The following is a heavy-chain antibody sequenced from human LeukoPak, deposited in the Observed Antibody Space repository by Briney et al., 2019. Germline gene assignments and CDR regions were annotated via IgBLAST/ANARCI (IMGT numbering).Heavy chain of an antibody. D-gene: IGHD6-19*01. CDR1: GFTFSSYS. V-gene: IGHV3-48*01. Sequence: PGGSLRLSCAASGFTFSSYSMNWVRQAPGKGLEWVSYISSSSSTIYYADSVKGRFTTSRDNAKNSLYLQMNSLRAEDTAVYYCARGGGAVAVDDAFDIWGQGTMVTVSS. J-gene: IGHJ3*02. CDR2: ISSSSSTI. CDR3: ARGGGAVAVDDAFDI.